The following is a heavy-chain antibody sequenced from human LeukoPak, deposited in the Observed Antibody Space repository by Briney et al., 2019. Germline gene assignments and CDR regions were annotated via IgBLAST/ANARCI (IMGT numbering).Heavy chain of an antibody. CDR2: MNPNSGNT. CDR1: GYTFTSYD. J-gene: IGHJ4*02. V-gene: IGHV1-8*01. Sequence: GASVKVSCKASGYTFTSYDINWVRQATGQGLEWMGWMNPNSGNTGYAQKFQGRVTMTRNTSISTAYMELSSLRSEDTAVYYCARQGMYSSSWFFREYYFDYWGQGTLVTVSS. D-gene: IGHD6-13*01. CDR3: ARQGMYSSSWFFREYYFDY.